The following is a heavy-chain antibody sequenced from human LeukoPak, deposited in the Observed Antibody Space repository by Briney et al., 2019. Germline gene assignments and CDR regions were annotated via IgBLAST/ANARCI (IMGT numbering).Heavy chain of an antibody. J-gene: IGHJ3*02. CDR3: ARGELLWFGELYRIDAFDI. D-gene: IGHD3-10*01. CDR1: GGTLRNYA. Sequence: ASVKVSCKASGGTLRNYAINRVRQAPGQRLEWMGGIIPMFGTANYAQKFQGRVTITADKSTGTVYMELRSLTSEDTAVYYCARGELLWFGELYRIDAFDIWGQGTMVIVSS. CDR2: IIPMFGTA. V-gene: IGHV1-69*06.